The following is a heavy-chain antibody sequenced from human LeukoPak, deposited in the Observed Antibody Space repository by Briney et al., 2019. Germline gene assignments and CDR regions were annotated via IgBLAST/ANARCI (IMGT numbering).Heavy chain of an antibody. J-gene: IGHJ4*02. CDR2: LYNAGST. CDR1: GFIVSNNY. D-gene: IGHD3-22*01. V-gene: IGHV3-53*01. CDR3: ASLKGLFDYFDY. Sequence: GGSLRLSCVASGFIVSNNYMSWVRQAPGRRLEWVSVLYNAGSTYYAESVKGRFTISRDNSKNTLYLQMYSLRAEDTAVYYCASLKGLFDYFDYWGQGILVTVYS.